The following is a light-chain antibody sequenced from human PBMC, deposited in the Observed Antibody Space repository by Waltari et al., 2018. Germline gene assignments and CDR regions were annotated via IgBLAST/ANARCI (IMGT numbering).Light chain of an antibody. CDR2: DVN. V-gene: IGLV2-14*03. J-gene: IGLJ1*01. CDR1: SSDSGAYNF. CDR3: STYTTGTTPYV. Sequence: QSALTQPASVSGSPGQSIPIPCTGTSSDSGAYNFVSCYQKHPGKAPKVMIYDVNNRPSGVSSRFSGSKSGNTASLTISGLQAEDEADYYCSTYTTGTTPYVFGSGTKLPV.